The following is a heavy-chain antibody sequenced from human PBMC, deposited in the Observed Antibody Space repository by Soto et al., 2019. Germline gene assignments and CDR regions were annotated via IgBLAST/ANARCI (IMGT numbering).Heavy chain of an antibody. D-gene: IGHD1-1*01. CDR1: GFTFSSYA. CDR2: ISGSGGST. Sequence: EVQLLESGGGLVQPGGSLRLSCAASGFTFSSYALSWGRQAPGKGLQWASGISGSGGSTYYADSVKGQFTISRDNSNNTLYLQMNSLRAEDTAVYYCAKDSSSAGTTGAFDFWGQGTMVTVSS. V-gene: IGHV3-23*01. J-gene: IGHJ3*01. CDR3: AKDSSSAGTTGAFDF.